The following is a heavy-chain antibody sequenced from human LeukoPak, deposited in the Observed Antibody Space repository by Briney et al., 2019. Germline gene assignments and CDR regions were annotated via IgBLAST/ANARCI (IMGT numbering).Heavy chain of an antibody. CDR2: IIGSGNSI. J-gene: IGHJ5*02. CDR1: GFTFNTYA. D-gene: IGHD6-19*01. V-gene: IGHV3-23*01. Sequence: GGSLRLSCAASGFTFNTYAMSWVRQAPGKGLEWVSLIIGSGNSIYYADSVKGRFTISRDNAKNSLYLQMNSLRAEDTAVYYCARVSGWPNWFDPWGQGTLVTVSS. CDR3: ARVSGWPNWFDP.